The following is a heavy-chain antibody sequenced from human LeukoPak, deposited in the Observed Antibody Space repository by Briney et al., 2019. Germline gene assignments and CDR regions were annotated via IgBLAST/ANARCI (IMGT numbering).Heavy chain of an antibody. J-gene: IGHJ4*02. CDR3: ARALSGDYFED. D-gene: IGHD2/OR15-2a*01. CDR2: IYYSGST. CDR1: GGSISSSNW. V-gene: IGHV4-30-4*01. Sequence: PSETLSLTCAVSGGSISSSNWWSWVRQPPGKGLEWIGYIYYSGSTYYNPSLKSRVTISVDTSKNQFSLKLSSVTAADTAVYYCARALSGDYFEDWGQGTLVTVSS.